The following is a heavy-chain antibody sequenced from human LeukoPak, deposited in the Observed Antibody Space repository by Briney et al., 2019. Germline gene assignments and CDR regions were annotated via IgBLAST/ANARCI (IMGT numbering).Heavy chain of an antibody. CDR3: AKDRVRDCRSTSCYTGAFDY. J-gene: IGHJ4*02. V-gene: IGHV3-23*01. Sequence: PGRSLRLSCAASGFTFDDYAMHWVRQAPGKGLEWVSAMSGGGDRTYFADSVKGRFTISRDNSRNTFYLQMDSLRAEDTAVYYCAKDRVRDCRSTSCYTGAFDYWGQGTLVTVSS. CDR1: GFTFDDYA. D-gene: IGHD2-2*01. CDR2: MSGGGDRT.